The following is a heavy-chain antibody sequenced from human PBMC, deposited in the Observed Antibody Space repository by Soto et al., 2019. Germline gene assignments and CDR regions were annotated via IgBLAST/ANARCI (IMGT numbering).Heavy chain of an antibody. V-gene: IGHV3-53*01. D-gene: IGHD4-17*01. J-gene: IGHJ3*02. CDR2: IYNVDDT. CDR3: VRRDTHDGGI. CDR1: GFSVTSDY. Sequence: GGSLRLSCAASGFSVTSDYMSWVRQLPGKGLEWISIIYNVDDTYYVDSVRGRFTVSRDSSKNTLYLQMHGLRAEDTAVYYCVRRDTHDGGIWGQGTVVTVSS.